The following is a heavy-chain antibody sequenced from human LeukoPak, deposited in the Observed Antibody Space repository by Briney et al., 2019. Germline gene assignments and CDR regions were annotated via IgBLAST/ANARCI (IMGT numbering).Heavy chain of an antibody. CDR2: ISSSSSYI. J-gene: IGHJ4*02. V-gene: IGHV3-21*01. D-gene: IGHD6-19*01. CDR1: GFTLSSYS. CDR3: ARAGGIAVAGTNDY. Sequence: PGGSLRLSCAASGFTLSSYSMNWVRQAPGKGLEWVSSISSSSSYIYYADSVKGRFTISRDNAKNSLYLQMNSLRAEDTAVYYCARAGGIAVAGTNDYWGQGTLVTVSS.